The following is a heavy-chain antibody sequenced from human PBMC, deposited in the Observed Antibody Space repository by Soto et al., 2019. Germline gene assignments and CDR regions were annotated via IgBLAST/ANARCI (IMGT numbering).Heavy chain of an antibody. V-gene: IGHV3-23*01. CDR1: GFTFSSYA. J-gene: IGHJ4*02. D-gene: IGHD3-16*02. CDR3: AKEAVITFGGVIVIPDFDY. CDR2: ISGSGGST. Sequence: EVQLLESGGGLVQPGGSMRLSCAASGFTFSSYAMSWVRQAPGKGLEWVSAISGSGGSTYYADSVKGRFTISRDNSKNTLYLQMNSLRAEDTAVYYCAKEAVITFGGVIVIPDFDYWGQGTLVTVSS.